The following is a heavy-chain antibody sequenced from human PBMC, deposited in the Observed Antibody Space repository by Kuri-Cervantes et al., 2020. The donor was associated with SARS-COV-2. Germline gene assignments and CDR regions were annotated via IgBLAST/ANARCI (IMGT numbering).Heavy chain of an antibody. J-gene: IGHJ3*02. D-gene: IGHD6-19*01. CDR2: ISSSSSYT. V-gene: IGHV3-11*03. CDR1: GLTFSAYY. CDR3: ASFGSGWYDDAFDI. Sequence: GGSLRLSWAASGLTFSAYYMSWIRQAPGKGLEWVSYISSSSSYTNYADSMKGRYTITRDNAKNSLLRQMNSLRAEDTAVYYCASFGSGWYDDAFDIWGQGTMVTVSS.